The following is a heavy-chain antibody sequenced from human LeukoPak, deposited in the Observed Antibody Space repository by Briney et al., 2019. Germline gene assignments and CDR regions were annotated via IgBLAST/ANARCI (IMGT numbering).Heavy chain of an antibody. D-gene: IGHD5-12*01. J-gene: IGHJ5*02. CDR2: INPNSGGT. CDR3: ARDWGSGYDRSTAP. CDR1: GYTFTGYY. Sequence: ASVKVSCKASGYTFTGYYMHWVRQAPGQGLEWMGWINPNSGGTNYAQKFQGRVTMTRDTSISTAYMELSRLRSDDTAVYYCARDWGSGYDRSTAPWGQGTLVTVSS. V-gene: IGHV1-2*02.